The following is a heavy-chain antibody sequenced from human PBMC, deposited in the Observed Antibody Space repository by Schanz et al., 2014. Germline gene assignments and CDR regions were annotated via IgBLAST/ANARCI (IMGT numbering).Heavy chain of an antibody. CDR3: ARGYCAGTSCPIFDY. V-gene: IGHV7-4-1*02. J-gene: IGHJ4*02. Sequence: QVHLVQSESELKNPGASVKVSCKTSGYSFSTYAMNWVRQAPGQGLEWMGWINTKTGNPTYAQGFTGRFVFSLDTSVSTTHLQITSLKADDTAVYYCARGYCAGTSCPIFDYWGQGTLVTVSS. CDR2: INTKTGNP. CDR1: GYSFSTYA. D-gene: IGHD2-2*01.